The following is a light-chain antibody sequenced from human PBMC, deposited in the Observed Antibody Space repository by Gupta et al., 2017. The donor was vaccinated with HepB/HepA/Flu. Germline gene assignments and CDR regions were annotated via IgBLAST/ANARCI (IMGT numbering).Light chain of an antibody. CDR2: SNN. J-gene: IGLJ3*02. V-gene: IGLV1-44*01. CDR1: SSNIGSNS. Sequence: QSVLTQPPSASGTPGQRVTISCSGSSSNIGSNSVNWYQQLPGSAPKLLIYSNNQRPSGVPDRFSGSKSGTSASLAISGLQSEDEAEYYCAAWDYSLNAVVFGGGAKQTVL. CDR3: AAWDYSLNAVV.